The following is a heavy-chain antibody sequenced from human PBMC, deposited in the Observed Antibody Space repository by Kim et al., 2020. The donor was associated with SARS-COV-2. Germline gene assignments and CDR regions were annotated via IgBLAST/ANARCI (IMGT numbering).Heavy chain of an antibody. CDR1: GYTFTSYG. CDR2: ISAYNGNT. V-gene: IGHV1-18*01. D-gene: IGHD3-3*01. J-gene: IGHJ6*02. CDR3: ARTYYDFWSGYSSFCYYGMDV. Sequence: ASVKVSCKASGYTFTSYGISWVRQAPGQGLEWMGWISAYNGNTNYAQKLQGRVTMTTDTSTSTAYMELRSLRSDDTAVYYCARTYYDFWSGYSSFCYYGMDVWGQGTTVTVSS.